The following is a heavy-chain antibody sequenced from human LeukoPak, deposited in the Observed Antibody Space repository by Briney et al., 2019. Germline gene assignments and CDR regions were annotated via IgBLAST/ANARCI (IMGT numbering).Heavy chain of an antibody. J-gene: IGHJ4*02. CDR1: GFTFSNAW. CDR3: ARDPPPGELLDY. D-gene: IGHD1-26*01. V-gene: IGHV3-48*01. CDR2: ISSSSSTI. Sequence: GGSLRLSCAASGFTFSNAWMNWVRQAPGKGLEGGSYISSSSSTIYYAASVKGRFTISRDNAKNSLYLQMNSLRTEDTAVYYCARDPPPGELLDYWGQGPLVTVSS.